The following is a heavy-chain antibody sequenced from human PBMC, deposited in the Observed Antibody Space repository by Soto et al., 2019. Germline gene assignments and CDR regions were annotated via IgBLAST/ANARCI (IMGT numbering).Heavy chain of an antibody. D-gene: IGHD3-10*01. CDR1: GGSFSGYY. CDR2: IYYSGST. J-gene: IGHJ4*02. CDR3: ARHETNKLLWFGDCYFDY. Sequence: SETLSLTCAVYGGSFSGYYWGWIRQPPGKGLEWIGSIYYSGSTYYNPSLKSRVTISVDTSKNQFSLKLSSVTAADTAVYYCARHETNKLLWFGDCYFDYWGQGTLVTVSS. V-gene: IGHV4-39*01.